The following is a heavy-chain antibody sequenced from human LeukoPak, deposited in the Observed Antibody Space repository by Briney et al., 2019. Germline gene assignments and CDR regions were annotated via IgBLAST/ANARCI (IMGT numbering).Heavy chain of an antibody. CDR2: INPSGGSP. V-gene: IGHV1-46*01. Sequence: GASVKVSCKAFGYTFTSYYMDWARQAPGQGLEWMGRINPSGGSPNYAQKFQGRVTMTRDTSTTTVYMELSSLRSEDTAVYYCARGGVGFDFWGRGTLVTVSS. D-gene: IGHD1-26*01. J-gene: IGHJ4*02. CDR1: GYTFTSYY. CDR3: ARGGVGFDF.